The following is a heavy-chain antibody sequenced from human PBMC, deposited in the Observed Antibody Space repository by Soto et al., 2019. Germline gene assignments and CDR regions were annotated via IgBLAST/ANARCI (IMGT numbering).Heavy chain of an antibody. J-gene: IGHJ4*02. CDR1: GGSISSGGYY. CDR2: IYYSGST. CDR3: ARTAPLHGDPLLFDY. D-gene: IGHD4-17*01. Sequence: SETLSLTCTVSGGSISSGGYYWSWIRQHPGKGLEWIGYIYYSGSTYYNPSLKSRVTISVDTSKNQFSLKLSSVTAADTAVYYCARTAPLHGDPLLFDYWGQGTLVTVSS. V-gene: IGHV4-31*03.